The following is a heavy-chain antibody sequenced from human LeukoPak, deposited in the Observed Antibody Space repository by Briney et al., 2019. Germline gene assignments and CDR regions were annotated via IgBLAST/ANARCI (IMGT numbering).Heavy chain of an antibody. D-gene: IGHD2-2*01. CDR2: MIPIFGTA. V-gene: IGHV1-69*01. CDR1: GGTFSSYA. J-gene: IGHJ1*01. CDR3: ARGDLPAALPEYFQH. Sequence: SVKVSCKASGGTFSSYAISWVRQAPGQGLEWMGGMIPIFGTANYAQKFQVRVTITADESTSAAYMELSSLRSEDTAVYYCARGDLPAALPEYFQHWGQGTLVTVSS.